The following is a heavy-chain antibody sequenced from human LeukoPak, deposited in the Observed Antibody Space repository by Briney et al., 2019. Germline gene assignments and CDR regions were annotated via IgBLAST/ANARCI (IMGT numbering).Heavy chain of an antibody. V-gene: IGHV4-59*01. J-gene: IGHJ4*02. D-gene: IGHD3-10*01. Sequence: SGTLSLTCTPPDGSIIPNFWSWIRQPPGKGLEWSGYIYYTGSNNHSPSLKSRVTISLGTCKNQLSMQLASVTAADTAVYYCARDDYRGVTNLHGCGQGTLVTVSS. CDR3: ARDDYRGVTNLHG. CDR1: DGSIIPNF. CDR2: IYYTGSN.